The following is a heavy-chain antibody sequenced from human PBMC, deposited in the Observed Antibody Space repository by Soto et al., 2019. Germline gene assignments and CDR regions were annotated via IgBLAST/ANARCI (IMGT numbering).Heavy chain of an antibody. Sequence: QLQLQESGPGLVKPSETLSVTCTVSGGSISSSTYYWGWIRQPPGKGLEWIGSIYYSGSTYYNPSLKSRVTISVDTSKNQFSLKLSSVTAADTAVYYCANSYGDYVSYWGQGTLVTVSS. D-gene: IGHD4-17*01. CDR2: IYYSGST. V-gene: IGHV4-39*01. CDR3: ANSYGDYVSY. J-gene: IGHJ4*02. CDR1: GGSISSSTYY.